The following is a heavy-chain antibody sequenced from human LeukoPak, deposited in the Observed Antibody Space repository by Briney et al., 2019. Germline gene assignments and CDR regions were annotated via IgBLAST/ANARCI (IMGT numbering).Heavy chain of an antibody. D-gene: IGHD3-22*01. CDR3: ARLDGRGYYF. V-gene: IGHV5-51*01. CDR2: IYPGNSDT. Sequence: GESLKISCQVSGYFFTTYWIAWVRQMPGKGLEWMGDIYPGNSDTKYSPSFQGQVTFSADKSISTAYLQWGSLQASDTAVYYCARLDGRGYYFWGQGTLVTVSS. CDR1: GYFFTTYW. J-gene: IGHJ4*02.